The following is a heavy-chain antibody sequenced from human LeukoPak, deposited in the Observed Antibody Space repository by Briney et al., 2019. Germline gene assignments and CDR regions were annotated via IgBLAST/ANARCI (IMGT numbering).Heavy chain of an antibody. Sequence: GASVKVSCKASGGTFSSYAISWVRQAPGQGLEWMGGIIPIFGTANYAQKFQGRVTITADESTSTAYMELSSLRSEDTAVYYCAIPYQLPDAFDIWGQGTMVTVSS. D-gene: IGHD2-2*01. J-gene: IGHJ3*02. V-gene: IGHV1-69*13. CDR1: GGTFSSYA. CDR2: IIPIFGTA. CDR3: AIPYQLPDAFDI.